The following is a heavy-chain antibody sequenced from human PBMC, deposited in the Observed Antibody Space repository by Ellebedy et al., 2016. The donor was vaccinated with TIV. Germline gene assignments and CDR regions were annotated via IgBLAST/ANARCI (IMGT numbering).Heavy chain of an antibody. V-gene: IGHV3-30-3*01. D-gene: IGHD6-19*01. J-gene: IGHJ4*02. CDR2: MSYDGNSQ. CDR1: GFTFSSHA. Sequence: GESLKISCAASGFTFSSHAMHWVRQAPGKGLEWLAVMSYDGNSQFYGDSVKGRFTISRDTSKNTLFLQMNSLRAEDTAVYYCARDGGYSTGWYPYYWGQGTLVTVSS. CDR3: ARDGGYSTGWYPYY.